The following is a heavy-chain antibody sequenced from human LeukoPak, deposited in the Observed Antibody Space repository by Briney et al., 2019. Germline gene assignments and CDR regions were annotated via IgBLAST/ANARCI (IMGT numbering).Heavy chain of an antibody. CDR3: ARAGYYGDDAFDL. J-gene: IGHJ3*01. CDR2: IRQDGSEK. V-gene: IGHV3-7*01. CDR1: GFIIGSYW. Sequence: GGPLTLPCVASGFIIGSYWMSCVRQAPWEGVEWVANIRQDGSEKYYVDSVKGRLTISRDNAKNSLYLQMNSLIAADTAIYYCARAGYYGDDAFDLWGQGTRVTVSS. D-gene: IGHD2/OR15-2a*01.